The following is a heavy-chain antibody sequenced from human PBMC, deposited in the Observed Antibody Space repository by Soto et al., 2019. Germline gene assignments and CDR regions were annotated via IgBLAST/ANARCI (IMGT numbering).Heavy chain of an antibody. J-gene: IGHJ6*02. V-gene: IGHV1-69*12. CDR2: IIPVFAST. CDR1: GGNFQTYA. D-gene: IGHD3-10*01. CDR3: ARGRTGVYGSGSTSPRFYYGMDV. Sequence: QVPLEQSGAEVKQPGSSVKVSCKASGGNFQTYAFTWVRQAPGQGLEWMGGIIPVFASTTSAQKFQGRVTITAHESTNSVYLELSSLRSEDTAIYYCARGRTGVYGSGSTSPRFYYGMDVWGQGTAVTVSS.